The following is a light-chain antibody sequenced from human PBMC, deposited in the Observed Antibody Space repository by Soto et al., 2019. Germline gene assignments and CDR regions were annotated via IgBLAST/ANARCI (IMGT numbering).Light chain of an antibody. CDR1: IGDIGSYNR. Sequence: QSVVTQPSSVSGSPGQSITISCTGTIGDIGSYNRVSWYQQHPGKAPKLIIYEVTDRPSGVSNRFSGSKSGNTASLTISGLQAEDEAEYYCSSYTNINTRACVFGTGTKVTVL. CDR3: SSYTNINTRACV. V-gene: IGLV2-14*01. J-gene: IGLJ1*01. CDR2: EVT.